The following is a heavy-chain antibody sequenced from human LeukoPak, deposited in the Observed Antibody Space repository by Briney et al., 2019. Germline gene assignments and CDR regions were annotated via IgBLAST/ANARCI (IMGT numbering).Heavy chain of an antibody. CDR1: GGTFSAYW. Sequence: GGSLRLSCAVSGGTFSAYWMAWVRQSPGRGLEWVAEINEDGSVKYYVDSMKGRFTISRDNAKNSLYLQMNSLGAEDTAVYYCAKVPRDSDCYWGQGTLVTVSS. V-gene: IGHV3-7*01. J-gene: IGHJ4*02. CDR3: AKVPRDSDCY. CDR2: INEDGSVK. D-gene: IGHD2-21*02.